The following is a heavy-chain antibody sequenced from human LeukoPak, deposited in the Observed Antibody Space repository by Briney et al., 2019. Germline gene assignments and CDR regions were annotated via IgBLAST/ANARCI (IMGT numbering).Heavy chain of an antibody. V-gene: IGHV3-30*03. J-gene: IGHJ4*02. Sequence: GGSLRLSCAVSGFTFSRYGMHWVRQAPGKGLDWVAVISYDGSTKYYVDSVKGRFTISRDNAKNSLYLQMNSLRAEDTAVYYCARQSKPIRDYYDSSGSSFDYWGQGTLVTVSS. CDR3: ARQSKPIRDYYDSSGSSFDY. D-gene: IGHD3-22*01. CDR1: GFTFSRYG. CDR2: ISYDGSTK.